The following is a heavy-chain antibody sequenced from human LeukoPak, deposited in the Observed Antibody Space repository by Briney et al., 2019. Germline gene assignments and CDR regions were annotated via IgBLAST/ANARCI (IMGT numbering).Heavy chain of an antibody. D-gene: IGHD2-15*01. CDR1: GFTFSSYA. J-gene: IGHJ4*02. Sequence: GGSLRLSCAASGFTFSSYAMSWVRQAPGKGLEWVSSIPRNGGSTYYADSVKGRFTISRDNSKNTLYLQMNSLRAEDTAVYYCASSAPYCSGGSCYLFDYWGQGTLVTVSS. CDR2: IPRNGGST. CDR3: ASSAPYCSGGSCYLFDY. V-gene: IGHV3-23*01.